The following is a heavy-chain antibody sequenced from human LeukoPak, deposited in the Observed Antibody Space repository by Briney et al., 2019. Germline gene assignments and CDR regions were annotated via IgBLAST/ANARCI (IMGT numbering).Heavy chain of an antibody. CDR3: ARGFITVITPYFDY. CDR2: IYYSGST. CDR1: GGSISSYY. Sequence: SETLSLTCTVSGGSISSYYWSWIRQPPGKGLEWIGYIYYSGSTNYNPSLKSRVTISLDTSKNEFSLKLSSVTAADTAVYYCARGFITVITPYFDYWGQGTLVTVSS. V-gene: IGHV4-59*08. D-gene: IGHD4-23*01. J-gene: IGHJ4*02.